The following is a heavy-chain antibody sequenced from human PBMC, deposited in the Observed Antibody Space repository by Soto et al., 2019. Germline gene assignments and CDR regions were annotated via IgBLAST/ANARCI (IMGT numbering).Heavy chain of an antibody. Sequence: GSLRLSCATSGFSFSTYAIHWVRQAPGKGLDWVAVISNDGSKRYYAQSVKGRFTISRDNSNNTVDLQMNSLRAEDTALYYCARSIAVAALDYWGPGTLVTVSS. V-gene: IGHV3-30-3*01. CDR3: ARSIAVAALDY. J-gene: IGHJ4*02. D-gene: IGHD6-19*01. CDR1: GFSFSTYA. CDR2: ISNDGSKR.